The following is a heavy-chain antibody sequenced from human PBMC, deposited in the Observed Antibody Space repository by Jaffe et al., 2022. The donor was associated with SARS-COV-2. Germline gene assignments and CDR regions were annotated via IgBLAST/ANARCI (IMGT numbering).Heavy chain of an antibody. J-gene: IGHJ2*01. CDR1: GYTFTGYY. V-gene: IGHV1-2*04. CDR3: ARDLATTVVTVGSNRYFDL. D-gene: IGHD2-21*02. CDR2: INPNSGGT. Sequence: QVQLVQSGAEVKKPGASVKVSCKASGYTFTGYYMHWVRQAPGQGLEWMGWINPNSGGTNYAQKFQGCVTMTRDTSINTAYMELSRLKSDDTAVYYCARDLATTVVTVGSNRYFDLWGRGTLVTVSS.